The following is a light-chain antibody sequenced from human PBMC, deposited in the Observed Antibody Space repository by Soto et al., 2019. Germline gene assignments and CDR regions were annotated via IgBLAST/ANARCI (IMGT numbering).Light chain of an antibody. V-gene: IGLV4-69*01. CDR1: SGHSSYA. J-gene: IGLJ2*01. CDR2: LNSDGSH. Sequence: QLVLTQSPSASASLGASVKLTCTLSSGHSSYAIAWHQQQPEKGPRYLMKLNSDGSHSKGDGIPDRFSGSSSGAERYLPNSRLQSEGKADYYSQTWGNGIPHVVFGGGTKLTVL. CDR3: QTWGNGIPHVV.